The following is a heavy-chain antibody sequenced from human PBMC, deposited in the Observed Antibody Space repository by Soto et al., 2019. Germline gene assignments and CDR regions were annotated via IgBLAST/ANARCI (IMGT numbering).Heavy chain of an antibody. CDR2: IKQDGSEK. CDR3: ASATELLLWFGEADAFDI. J-gene: IGHJ3*02. CDR1: GFTFSIYW. D-gene: IGHD3-10*01. V-gene: IGHV3-7*01. Sequence: GGSLRLSCAASGFTFSIYWMSWVRQAPGKGLEWVANIKQDGSEKYYVDSVKGRFTISRDNAKNSLYLQMNSLRAEDTAVYYCASATELLLWFGEADAFDIWGQGTMVTVSS.